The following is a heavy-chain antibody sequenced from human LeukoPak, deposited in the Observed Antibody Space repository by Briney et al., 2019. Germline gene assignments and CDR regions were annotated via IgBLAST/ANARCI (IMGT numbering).Heavy chain of an antibody. CDR3: AKTKRGSMGRGLFVD. V-gene: IGHV3-30*02. CDR2: IRPDGSNK. CDR1: GFTFSYYG. J-gene: IGHJ4*02. D-gene: IGHD3-10*01. Sequence: GGPLSLSCGACGFTFSYYGKLWLRQATEKGLVGVTFIRPDGSNKYYADSVKCRFTISRDNSKNTLFLQMKSPRVEDTAVYYCAKTKRGSMGRGLFVDWGQGSLVTVSS.